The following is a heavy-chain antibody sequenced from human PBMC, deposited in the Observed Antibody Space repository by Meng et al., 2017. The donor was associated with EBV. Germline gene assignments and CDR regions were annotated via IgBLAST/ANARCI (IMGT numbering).Heavy chain of an antibody. CDR1: GFTVSRNY. J-gene: IGHJ4*02. CDR3: AKHRLGPLDY. CDR2: IYSGGST. Sequence: QLVESGGGSILPGGSLRLSCAASGFTVSRNYMSWVRQAPGKGLEWVSVIYSGGSTYYADSVKGRFTISRDNSKNTLYLQMNSLRAEDTAVYYCAKHRLGPLDYWGQGTLVTVSS. D-gene: IGHD5-12*01. V-gene: IGHV3-53*01.